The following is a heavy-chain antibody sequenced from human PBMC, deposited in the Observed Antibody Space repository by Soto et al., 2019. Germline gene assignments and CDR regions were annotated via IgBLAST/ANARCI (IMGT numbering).Heavy chain of an antibody. V-gene: IGHV3-23*01. CDR3: ARDPLLYDSDWYPNWFGP. D-gene: IGHD6-19*01. J-gene: IGHJ5*02. Sequence: EAQPLESGGGLVQPGGSLRLSCSASGFIFNNYAMSWVRQAPGKGLEWVSGITGYGATTYYAESVKGRFTISRDNSKNTLYLQMSTLTAEDTAVYYCARDPLLYDSDWYPNWFGPWGQGTLVTVSS. CDR1: GFIFNNYA. CDR2: ITGYGATT.